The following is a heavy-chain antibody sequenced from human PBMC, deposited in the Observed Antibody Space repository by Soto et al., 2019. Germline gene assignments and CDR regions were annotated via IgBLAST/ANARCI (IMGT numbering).Heavy chain of an antibody. CDR1: GFTFSSYG. J-gene: IGHJ4*02. V-gene: IGHV3-30*03. Sequence: QVQLVESGGGVVQPGRSLRLSCAASGFTFSSYGMHWVRQAPGKGLEWVALISYDGSNKYYVDSVKGRFTISRDNSKNKLDLQMNSLRAEDTAVYYCASIRLVRISERGGLDYWGQGTLVTVSS. CDR3: ASIRLVRISERGGLDY. CDR2: ISYDGSNK. D-gene: IGHD6-19*01.